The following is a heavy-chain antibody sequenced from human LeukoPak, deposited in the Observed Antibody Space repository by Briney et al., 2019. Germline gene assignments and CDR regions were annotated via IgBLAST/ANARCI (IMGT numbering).Heavy chain of an antibody. CDR1: GGSISSGDYY. V-gene: IGHV4-30-4*01. D-gene: IGHD2-21*02. Sequence: SETLSLTCTVSGGSISSGDYYWSWIRQPPGKGLEWIGYIYYSGSTYYNPSLKSRVTISVDTSKNQFSLKLSSVTAADTAVYYCARRVTGFHAYYWGQGTLVTVSS. J-gene: IGHJ4*02. CDR2: IYYSGST. CDR3: ARRVTGFHAYY.